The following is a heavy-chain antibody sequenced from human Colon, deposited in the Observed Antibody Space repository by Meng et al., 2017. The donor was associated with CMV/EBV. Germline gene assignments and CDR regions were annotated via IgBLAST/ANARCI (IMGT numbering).Heavy chain of an antibody. J-gene: IGHJ4*02. V-gene: IGHV3-74*01. CDR2: INEDGSAP. CDR3: AREERLAGGPDY. D-gene: IGHD3-10*01. Sequence: GGSLRLSCAASGFTFSSYWMHWVRQAPGKGLVWVSRINEDGSAPSYVDSVKGRFTISRDNAKNSLYLQMNSLRAEDTAVYYCAREERLAGGPDYWGQGTLVTVSS. CDR1: GFTFSSYW.